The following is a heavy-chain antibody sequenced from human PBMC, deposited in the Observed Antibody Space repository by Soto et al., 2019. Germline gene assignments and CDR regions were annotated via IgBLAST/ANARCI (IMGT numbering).Heavy chain of an antibody. J-gene: IGHJ3*02. CDR1: GGTFSSYT. D-gene: IGHD3-22*01. CDR3: ARPDYYDSCCYYGRNPRLPFDI. CDR2: IIPILGIA. Sequence: SVKVSCKASGGTFSSYTISWVRQAPGQGLEWMGRIIPILGIANYAQKFRGRVTITADKSTSTAYMELSSLRSEDTAVYYCARPDYYDSCCYYGRNPRLPFDIWGQGTMVTGSS. V-gene: IGHV1-69*02.